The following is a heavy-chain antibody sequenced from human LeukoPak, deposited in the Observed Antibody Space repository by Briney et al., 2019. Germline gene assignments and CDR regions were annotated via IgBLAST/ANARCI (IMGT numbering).Heavy chain of an antibody. CDR1: GFTFSSYE. V-gene: IGHV3-48*03. D-gene: IGHD3-22*01. CDR3: ARDREGYYTDY. J-gene: IGHJ4*02. Sequence: PGGSLRLSCVASGFTFSSYEMNWVRQAPGKGLEWVSYISGSGTTIYYADSVKGRFTISRDNAKNSLYLQMNSLRAEDTAVYYCARDREGYYTDYWGQGTLVTVSS. CDR2: ISGSGTTI.